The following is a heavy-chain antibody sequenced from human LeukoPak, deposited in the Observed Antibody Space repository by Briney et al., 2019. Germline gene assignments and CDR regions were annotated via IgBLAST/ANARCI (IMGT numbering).Heavy chain of an antibody. J-gene: IGHJ4*02. Sequence: SETLSLTCTVSGYSISSGYYWGWTRQPPGKGLEWIGSIYHSGSTYYNPSLKSRVTISVDTSKNQFSLKLRPVTAADTAVYYCARGKSRGSHIDYWGQGTLVTVSS. CDR1: GYSISSGYY. CDR3: ARGKSRGSHIDY. CDR2: IYHSGST. V-gene: IGHV4-38-2*02. D-gene: IGHD1-26*01.